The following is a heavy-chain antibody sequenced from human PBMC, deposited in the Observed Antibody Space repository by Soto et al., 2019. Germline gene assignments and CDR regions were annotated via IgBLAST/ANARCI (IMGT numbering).Heavy chain of an antibody. CDR3: ARDLRGHYGP. CDR1: GFNFRNFN. J-gene: IGHJ3*01. CDR2: VSGSSSYI. D-gene: IGHD4-17*01. V-gene: IGHV3-21*06. Sequence: PGGSLRLSCEGSGFNFRNFNMIWVRQAPGKGMEWVSSVSGSSSYIYYADSVKGRFTVSRDNANNLVFLQMNGLSPEDTAMYYCARDLRGHYGPWGQGTMVTVSS.